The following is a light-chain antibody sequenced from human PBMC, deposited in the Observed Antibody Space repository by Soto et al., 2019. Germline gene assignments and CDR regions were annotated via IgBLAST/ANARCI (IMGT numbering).Light chain of an antibody. Sequence: EIVLTHSPGTLSLSPWERATLSCRASQSVRNSYLAWYQQKPGQAPRLLMSGASSRSTGIPDRFSGNGSGTDFTLTISRLEPEDFAVYYCQQYGNSPQINFGQGTRLEIK. CDR3: QQYGNSPQIN. J-gene: IGKJ5*01. V-gene: IGKV3-20*01. CDR1: QSVRNSY. CDR2: GAS.